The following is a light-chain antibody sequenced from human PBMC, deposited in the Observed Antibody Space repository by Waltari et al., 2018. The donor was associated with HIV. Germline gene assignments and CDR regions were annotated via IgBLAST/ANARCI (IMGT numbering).Light chain of an antibody. J-gene: IGLJ3*02. CDR2: STN. V-gene: IGLV8-61*01. CDR3: VLYMGSGIWV. CDR1: PGSVSPSSS. Sequence: QTVVTQEPSFSVSPGGTVTLTCGLSPGSVSPSSSPSWYQQTPGQAPRTLIYSTNTRSSGVPDRFSGSILGNKAALTITGAQADDESDYYCVLYMGSGIWVFGGGTKLTVL.